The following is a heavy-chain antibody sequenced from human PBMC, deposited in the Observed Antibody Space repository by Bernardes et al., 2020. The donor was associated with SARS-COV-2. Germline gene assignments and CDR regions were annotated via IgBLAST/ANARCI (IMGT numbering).Heavy chain of an antibody. Sequence: ASVKVSCKVTGDTFTACVHWVRQAPGQWLEWMGWVCPTSGETNYAQKFKGRVSMTTDRSISTAYMELNGLRLDDTAVYYCARGHPEFDFWGQGALVTVSS. CDR3: ARGHPEFDF. V-gene: IGHV1-2*02. CDR1: GDTFTAC. J-gene: IGHJ4*02. CDR2: VCPTSGET.